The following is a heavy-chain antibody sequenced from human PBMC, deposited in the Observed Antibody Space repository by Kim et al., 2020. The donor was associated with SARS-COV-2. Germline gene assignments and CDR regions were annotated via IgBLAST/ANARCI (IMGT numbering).Heavy chain of an antibody. CDR3: ARVNPIAGGWYDAFEI. Sequence: GGSLRLSCAASGFTLSGSTVHWVRQASGKGLEWVGCIRSKANSYETAYAASVKNRFTISRDDSKNTAYLHMNSLKTEDTAVYYCARVNPIAGGWYDAFEIWGQGTMVTVSS. J-gene: IGHJ3*02. V-gene: IGHV3-73*01. CDR1: GFTLSGST. D-gene: IGHD6-19*01. CDR2: IRSKANSYET.